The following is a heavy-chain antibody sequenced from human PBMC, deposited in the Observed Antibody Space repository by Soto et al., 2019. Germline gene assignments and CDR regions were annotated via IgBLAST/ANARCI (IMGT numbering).Heavy chain of an antibody. J-gene: IGHJ4*02. CDR2: ISAYNGNT. CDR3: ARGGSVDYGDYGTSSYTFDY. D-gene: IGHD4-17*01. V-gene: IGHV1-18*01. CDR1: GYTFTSYG. Sequence: GASVKVSCKASGYTFTSYGISWVRQAPGQGLEWMGWISAYNGNTNYAQKLQGRVTMTTDTSTSTAYMELRSLRSDDTAVYYCARGGSVDYGDYGTSSYTFDYWGQGTLVTVSS.